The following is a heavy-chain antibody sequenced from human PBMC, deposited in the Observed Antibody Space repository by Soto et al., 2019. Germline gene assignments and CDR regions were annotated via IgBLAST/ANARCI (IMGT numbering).Heavy chain of an antibody. D-gene: IGHD2-2*01. CDR3: ARDLLDVSYRIVVVPAVPVGFDD. J-gene: IGHJ4*02. CDR2: ISSSSSTI. Sequence: HPGGSLRLSCAASGFTFSSYSMNWVRQAPGKGLEWVSYISSSSSTIYYADSVKGRFTISRDNAKNSLYLQMNSLRAEDTAVYYCARDLLDVSYRIVVVPAVPVGFDDSGQGTLVTVSS. CDR1: GFTFSSYS. V-gene: IGHV3-48*01.